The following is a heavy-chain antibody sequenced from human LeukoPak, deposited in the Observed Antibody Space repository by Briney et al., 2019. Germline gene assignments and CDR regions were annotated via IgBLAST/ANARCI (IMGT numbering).Heavy chain of an antibody. CDR3: ERDLGTSTVTTAFDI. D-gene: IGHD4-11*01. CDR1: GFIFSDYY. J-gene: IGHJ3*02. Sequence: GGSLRLSCAASGFIFSDYYMSWIRQAPGRGLEGIAYISRRGLTIYYPDSVKGRFTISRDNAKNSLFLQMNSLRADDTAVYYCERDLGTSTVTTAFDIWGQGTMVTVSS. V-gene: IGHV3-11*01. CDR2: ISRRGLTI.